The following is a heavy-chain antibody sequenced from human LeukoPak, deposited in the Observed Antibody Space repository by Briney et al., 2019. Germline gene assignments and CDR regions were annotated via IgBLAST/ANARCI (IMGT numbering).Heavy chain of an antibody. Sequence: GESLKISCKGSGSRFTSYWIGWGRPMPGKGLEWMGIIYPGDSDTRYSPSFQGQVTISADKSISTAYLQWSSLKASDTAMYYCARLTDDILTGYFDYWGQGTLVTVSS. CDR3: ARLTDDILTGYFDY. CDR2: IYPGDSDT. D-gene: IGHD3-9*01. V-gene: IGHV5-51*01. J-gene: IGHJ4*02. CDR1: GSRFTSYW.